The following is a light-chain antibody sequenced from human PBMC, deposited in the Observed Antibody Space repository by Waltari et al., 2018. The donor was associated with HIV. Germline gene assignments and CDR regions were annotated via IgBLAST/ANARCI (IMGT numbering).Light chain of an antibody. J-gene: IGLJ2*01. Sequence: QSVVTQPPSASGTPGQRVTIPCSASGSTIGTYSVNWYQHFPGTAPKLLIYMNDQRPSGVPGRFSGSQAGTSASLAISGLQYDDEADYYCAVWDDSLGGAVFGGGTKLTVL. CDR3: AVWDDSLGGAV. V-gene: IGLV1-47*01. CDR2: MND. CDR1: GSTIGTYS.